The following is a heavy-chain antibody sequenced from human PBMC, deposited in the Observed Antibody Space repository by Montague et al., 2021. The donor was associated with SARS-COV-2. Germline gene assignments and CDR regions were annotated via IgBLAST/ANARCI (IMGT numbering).Heavy chain of an antibody. CDR3: ARIYRGSRGWGWYNYNGMDV. CDR1: GGSVSSGSYY. J-gene: IGHJ6*02. D-gene: IGHD1-26*01. CDR2: INHRGPT. Sequence: SETLSLTCTVSGGSVSSGSYYWSWIRQPPGKGLEWIGEINHRGPTTYNPSLNSRVTMSVDTSKNQFSLNLSSVSAADTAVYYCARIYRGSRGWGWYNYNGMDVWGQGTTVTVSS. V-gene: IGHV4-39*07.